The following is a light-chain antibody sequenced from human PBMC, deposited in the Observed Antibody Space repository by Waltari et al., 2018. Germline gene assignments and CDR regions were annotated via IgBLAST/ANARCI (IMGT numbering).Light chain of an antibody. J-gene: IGLJ1*01. CDR3: QAWDSGVAGL. CDR1: ELEKKY. V-gene: IGLV3-1*01. Sequence: SYDLTQSPSVSVSPGQTDSITCSGDELEKKYVCWYQKKPGQSPVLVIYQDVRRPSEIPERFSGSNSGNTATLTISGTQPMDVADYYCQAWDSGVAGLFGTGTKVTVL. CDR2: QDV.